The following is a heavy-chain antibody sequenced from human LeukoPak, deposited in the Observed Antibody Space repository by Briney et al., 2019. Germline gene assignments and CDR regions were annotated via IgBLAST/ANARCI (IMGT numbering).Heavy chain of an antibody. Sequence: SETLSLTCAVYGGSFSGYYWSWIRQPPGKGLEWIGEINHSGSTNYNPPLKSRVTISVDTSKNQFSLKLSSVTAADTAVYYCARFLTYYYGSGSYNYFDYWGQGTLVTVSS. CDR1: GGSFSGYY. CDR2: INHSGST. J-gene: IGHJ4*02. CDR3: ARFLTYYYGSGSYNYFDY. V-gene: IGHV4-34*01. D-gene: IGHD3-10*01.